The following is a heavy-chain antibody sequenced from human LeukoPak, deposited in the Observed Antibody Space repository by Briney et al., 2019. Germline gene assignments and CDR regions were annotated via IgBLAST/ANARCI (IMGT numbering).Heavy chain of an antibody. V-gene: IGHV3-21*01. J-gene: IGHJ5*02. CDR2: ISSSSSYI. CDR3: ARSGPAGIRANWFDP. Sequence: PGGSLRLSCAASGFTFSSYSMNWVRQAPGKGLEWVSSISSSSSYIYYADSVKGRFTISRDNAENSLYLQMNSLRAEDTAVYYCARSGPAGIRANWFDPWGQGTLVTVSS. CDR1: GFTFSSYS. D-gene: IGHD6-13*01.